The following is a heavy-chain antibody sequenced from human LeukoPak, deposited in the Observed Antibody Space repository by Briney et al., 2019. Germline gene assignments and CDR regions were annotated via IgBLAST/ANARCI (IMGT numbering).Heavy chain of an antibody. CDR2: INHSGST. CDR3: ARESQPRANYDFWSAEAAVGSWFDP. CDR1: GGSFSGYY. D-gene: IGHD3-3*01. J-gene: IGHJ5*02. V-gene: IGHV4-34*01. Sequence: KPSETLSLTCAVYGGSFSGYYWSWIRQPPGKGLEWIGEINHSGSTNYNPSLKSRVTISVDTSKNQFSLKLSSVTTADTAVYYCARESQPRANYDFWSAEAAVGSWFDPWGQGTLVTVSS.